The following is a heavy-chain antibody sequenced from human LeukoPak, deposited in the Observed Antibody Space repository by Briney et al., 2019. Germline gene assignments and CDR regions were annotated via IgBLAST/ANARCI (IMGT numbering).Heavy chain of an antibody. CDR3: ANSGDYTDYFDY. J-gene: IGHJ4*02. D-gene: IGHD2-8*02. Sequence: PGGSLRLSCAASGFTFSSYAMSWVRQAPGKGLEWVSAISGSGDSTYYADSVKGRFTISRDNSKNTLYLQMNSLRAEDTAVYYCANSGDYTDYFDYWGQGTLVIVSS. CDR2: ISGSGDST. CDR1: GFTFSSYA. V-gene: IGHV3-23*01.